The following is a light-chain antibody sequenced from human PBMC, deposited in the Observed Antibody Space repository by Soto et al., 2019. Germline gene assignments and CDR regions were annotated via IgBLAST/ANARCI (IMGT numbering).Light chain of an antibody. CDR3: QQYNNWPLFT. J-gene: IGKJ3*01. Sequence: EIVMTQSPVTLSVSPGERATLSCRASQSVSSNLAWYQQKPGQAPRLLIYRASTRATDIPARFSGSGSGTEFTLTISSLQPEDFAVYYCQQYNNWPLFTFGPGTK. CDR2: RAS. V-gene: IGKV3-15*01. CDR1: QSVSSN.